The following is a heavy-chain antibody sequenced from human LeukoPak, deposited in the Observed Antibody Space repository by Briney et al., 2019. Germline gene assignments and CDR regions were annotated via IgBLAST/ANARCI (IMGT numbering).Heavy chain of an antibody. CDR3: ARSSDSSGWYGGGIFDY. CDR1: GGSITNYY. V-gene: IGHV4-4*07. J-gene: IGHJ4*02. CDR2: IYISGST. Sequence: SETLSRTCTVSGGSITNYYWNWIRQPAGRGLEWIGRIYISGSTNYNPSLESRVTVSLDTSDNQFSLRLSSVTAADTAVYYCARSSDSSGWYGGGIFDYWGQGTLVTVSS. D-gene: IGHD6-19*01.